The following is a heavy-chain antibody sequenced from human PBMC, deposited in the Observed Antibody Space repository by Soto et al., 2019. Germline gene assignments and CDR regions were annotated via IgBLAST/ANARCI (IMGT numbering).Heavy chain of an antibody. J-gene: IGHJ4*02. Sequence: EVHLLESGGGLVQPGRSLRLSCAASGFSFTTFAMGWVRQAPGQGLEWISSMTGSGATIYYADSVNGRFTISRNNSKNTLFLQMNSLKGEDAAVYYCVIMILVAAGPLGFDYWGQGALVTVSS. V-gene: IGHV3-23*01. CDR2: MTGSGATI. D-gene: IGHD6-25*01. CDR1: GFSFTTFA. CDR3: VIMILVAAGPLGFDY.